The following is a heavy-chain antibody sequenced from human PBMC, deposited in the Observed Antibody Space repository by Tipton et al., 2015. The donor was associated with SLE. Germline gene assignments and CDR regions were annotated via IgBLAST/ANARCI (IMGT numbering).Heavy chain of an antibody. V-gene: IGHV4-61*02. CDR1: GGSITNDNHY. CDR2: IYTSGST. J-gene: IGHJ4*02. CDR3: AKQGPSAWYVFSYFDN. D-gene: IGHD6-19*01. Sequence: TLSLTCTVSGGSITNDNHYWSWLRQPAGKGLEWIGRIYTSGSTSYNPALKSRVTMSIDMSNSQFSLNLTSVTAADTAVYYCAKQGPSAWYVFSYFDNCGQVILVTVTS.